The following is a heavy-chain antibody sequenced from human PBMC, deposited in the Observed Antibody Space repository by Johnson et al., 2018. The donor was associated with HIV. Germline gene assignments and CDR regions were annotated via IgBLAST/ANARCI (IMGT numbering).Heavy chain of an antibody. CDR3: AKDRLFGFRNDAFDI. V-gene: IGHV3-30*04. Sequence: QVQLVESGGGLVKPGGSLRLSCAASGFTFSSYAMHWVRQAPGKGLEWVAVVSYDGSERYYADSVKGRFTISRDSSKNTLYLQMNSLRAEDTAVYYCAKDRLFGFRNDAFDIWGQGTMVTVSS. CDR2: VSYDGSER. CDR1: GFTFSSYA. J-gene: IGHJ3*02. D-gene: IGHD3-16*01.